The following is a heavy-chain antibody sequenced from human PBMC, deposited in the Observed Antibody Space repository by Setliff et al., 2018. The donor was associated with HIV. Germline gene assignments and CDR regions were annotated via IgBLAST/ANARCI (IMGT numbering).Heavy chain of an antibody. D-gene: IGHD2-15*01. Sequence: SETLSLTCTVSGGSITSGTYYWNRIRPHPGKGLEWIGYIYYSGSTYYNPSLKSRITISVDTSKNQFSLTLNSVTAADTAVYYCARDEGVVAATETYYYNGLDVWGQGTTVTVSS. J-gene: IGHJ6*02. CDR2: IYYSGST. V-gene: IGHV4-31*03. CDR3: ARDEGVVAATETYYYNGLDV. CDR1: GGSITSGTYY.